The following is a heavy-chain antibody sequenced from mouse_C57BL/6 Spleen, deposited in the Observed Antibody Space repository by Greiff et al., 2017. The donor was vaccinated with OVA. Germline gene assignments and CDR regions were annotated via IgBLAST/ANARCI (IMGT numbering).Heavy chain of an antibody. CDR3: AKKGDYDGDAMDY. CDR2: IWSGGST. CDR1: GFSLTSYG. Sequence: VQLVESGPGLVQPSQSLSITCTVSGFSLTSYGVHWVRQPPGKGLEWLGVIWSGGSTDYNAAFISRLSISKDNSKSQVFFKMNSLQADDTAIYYCAKKGDYDGDAMDYWGQGTSVTVSS. V-gene: IGHV2-4*01. D-gene: IGHD2-4*01. J-gene: IGHJ4*01.